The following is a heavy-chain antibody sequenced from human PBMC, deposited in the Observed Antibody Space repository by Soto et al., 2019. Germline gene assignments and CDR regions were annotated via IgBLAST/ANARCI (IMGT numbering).Heavy chain of an antibody. CDR1: GVSVRSYT. V-gene: IGHV4-4*07. D-gene: IGHD2-21*02. Sequence: SETLSLTCIVSGVSVRSYTWSWVRQPANKGLEWIGRVFSSVSATYNPSLKSRVSISMDTPENRISLKLESVTAADAGVYFCARDGMTTGDTWGPGTLVTVS. CDR3: ARDGMTTGDT. J-gene: IGHJ4*02. CDR2: VFSSVSA.